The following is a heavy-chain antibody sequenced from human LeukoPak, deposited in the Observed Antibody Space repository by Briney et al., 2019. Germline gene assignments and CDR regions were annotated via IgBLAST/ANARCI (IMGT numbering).Heavy chain of an antibody. V-gene: IGHV3-7*01. CDR2: IKQDGSEK. CDR3: ARDPLGYSYGTTAEYFQH. CDR1: GFTFSSYW. D-gene: IGHD5-18*01. J-gene: IGHJ1*01. Sequence: GGSLRLSCATSGFTFSSYWVSWVRQAPGKGLEWVANIKQDGSEKHYVDSVKGRFTISRDNAKNSLYLQMNSLRAEDTAVYYCARDPLGYSYGTTAEYFQHWGQGTLVTVSS.